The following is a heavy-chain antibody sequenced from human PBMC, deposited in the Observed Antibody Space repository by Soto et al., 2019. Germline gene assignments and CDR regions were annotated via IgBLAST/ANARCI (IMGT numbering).Heavy chain of an antibody. Sequence: EGQLVESGGGLVKPGGSLRLSCAASGFTFSNVWMNWVRQAPVKGLEWVGRMKSKLDGGTIDYAAPVKGRFTISRDDSNNMLYLQMNSLKTENTGVYYCTPLALKYNSDWYEFSDWGQGTLVTVSS. CDR3: TPLALKYNSDWYEFSD. CDR1: GFTFSNVW. D-gene: IGHD6-19*01. V-gene: IGHV3-15*07. CDR2: MKSKLDGGTI. J-gene: IGHJ4*02.